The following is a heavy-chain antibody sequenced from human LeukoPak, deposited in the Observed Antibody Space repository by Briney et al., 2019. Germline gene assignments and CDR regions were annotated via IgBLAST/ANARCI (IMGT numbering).Heavy chain of an antibody. J-gene: IGHJ4*02. Sequence: PGGSLRLSCAASGFTFSSYAMSWVRQAPGKGLEWVSAISGSGGSTYYADSVKGRFTISRDNSKNTLYLQMNSLRAADTAVYYCAKDSRRSNYDSIGYPYSSQGTLVTVS. CDR2: ISGSGGST. CDR3: AKDSRRSNYDSIGYPY. V-gene: IGHV3-23*01. D-gene: IGHD3-22*01. CDR1: GFTFSSYA.